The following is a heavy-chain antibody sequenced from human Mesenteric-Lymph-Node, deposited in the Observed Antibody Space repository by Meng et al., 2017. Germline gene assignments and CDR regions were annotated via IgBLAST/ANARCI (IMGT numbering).Heavy chain of an antibody. CDR2: IYYSGST. CDR3: ARVQSGFCSGYYSVRWFDP. CDR1: GGSISSAGYY. Sequence: SETLSLTCTVSGGSISSAGYYCSWIRQPPGKGLEWIGYIYYSGSTNYNPSLKSRVTISVDTSTNQFSLKLSSVTSADTAVYYCARVQSGFCSGYYSVRWFDPWGQGTLVTVSS. D-gene: IGHD3-3*01. J-gene: IGHJ5*02. V-gene: IGHV4-61*08.